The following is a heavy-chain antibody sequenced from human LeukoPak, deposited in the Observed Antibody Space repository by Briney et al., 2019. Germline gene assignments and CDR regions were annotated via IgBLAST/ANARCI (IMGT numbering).Heavy chain of an antibody. CDR1: GFTFSSYA. Sequence: GGSLRLSCAASGFTFSSYAMSWVRQAPGKGLESVSVITDGADTYYADSVKGRFTISRDNSQNTVHLQMDNLRADDTAVYYCAKVDYWSPENYLDSWGQGTLVTVSS. V-gene: IGHV3-23*01. D-gene: IGHD1-1*01. J-gene: IGHJ4*02. CDR3: AKVDYWSPENYLDS. CDR2: ITDGADT.